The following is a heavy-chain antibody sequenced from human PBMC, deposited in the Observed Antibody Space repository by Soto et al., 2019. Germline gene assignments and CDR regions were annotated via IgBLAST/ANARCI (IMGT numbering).Heavy chain of an antibody. CDR3: SRVPLGYCTNGVCYINYFDY. J-gene: IGHJ4*02. D-gene: IGHD2-8*01. Sequence: ASVKVSCKASGYTFTSYGISWVRQAPGQGLERMGWISAYNGNTNYAQKLQGRVTMTTDTSTSTAYMELRSLRSDDTAENYFSRVPLGYCTNGVCYINYFDYWGQGTLVTVSS. CDR1: GYTFTSYG. V-gene: IGHV1-18*01. CDR2: ISAYNGNT.